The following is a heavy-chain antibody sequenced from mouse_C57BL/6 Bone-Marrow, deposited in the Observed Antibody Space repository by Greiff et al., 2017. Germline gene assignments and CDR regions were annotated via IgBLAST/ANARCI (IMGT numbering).Heavy chain of an antibody. D-gene: IGHD1-1*01. V-gene: IGHV1-55*01. CDR1: GYTFTSYW. Sequence: VQLQQPGAELVKPGASVKMSCKASGYTFTSYWITWVKQRPGQGLEWIGDIYPGSGSTNYNEKFKSKATLTVDTSSSTAYMQLSSLTSEDSAVYYCARHLGYYGSSYWYFDVWGTGTTVTVSS. CDR3: ARHLGYYGSSYWYFDV. J-gene: IGHJ1*03. CDR2: IYPGSGST.